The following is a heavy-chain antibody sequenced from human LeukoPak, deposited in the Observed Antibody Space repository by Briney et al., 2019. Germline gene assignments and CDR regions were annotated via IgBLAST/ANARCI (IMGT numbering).Heavy chain of an antibody. CDR1: GFTFSRNA. J-gene: IGHJ4*02. V-gene: IGHV3-23*01. Sequence: GGSLRLSCAASGFTFSRNAMAWVRQAPGKGLEWVSAIDGSGGTTFYADSLQGRVTISRVQSTNTVYLQMNSLRADDTAVYYCAKAHCSSTSCSRADNWGQGTLVTVSS. D-gene: IGHD2-2*01. CDR2: IDGSGGTT. CDR3: AKAHCSSTSCSRADN.